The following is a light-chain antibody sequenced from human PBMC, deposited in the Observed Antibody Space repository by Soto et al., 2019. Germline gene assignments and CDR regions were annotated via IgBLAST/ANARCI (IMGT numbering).Light chain of an antibody. CDR1: QRLSSD. CDR3: QQYNNWPLT. J-gene: IGKJ4*01. V-gene: IGKV3-15*01. Sequence: EIVMTQSPATLSVSPGERATLSCRASQRLSSDLAWYQQKPGQAPRLLIYGVSTRATDVPARFSGSGSGTEFTLTITSLQSEDFAVYYCQQYNNWPLTFGGGTKVEIK. CDR2: GVS.